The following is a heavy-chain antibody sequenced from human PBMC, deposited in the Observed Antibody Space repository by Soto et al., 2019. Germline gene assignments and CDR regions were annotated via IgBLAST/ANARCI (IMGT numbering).Heavy chain of an antibody. J-gene: IGHJ4*02. Sequence: PSETLSLTCIVSGGSISNYYWSWIRQPPGKGLEWIGYIYYSGSTNYKPSLTSRVTISVDTSKNQFSLKLSSVTAADTAVYYCARHRYSYGVYYFDYWGQGTLVTVSS. V-gene: IGHV4-59*08. D-gene: IGHD5-18*01. CDR2: IYYSGST. CDR3: ARHRYSYGVYYFDY. CDR1: GGSISNYY.